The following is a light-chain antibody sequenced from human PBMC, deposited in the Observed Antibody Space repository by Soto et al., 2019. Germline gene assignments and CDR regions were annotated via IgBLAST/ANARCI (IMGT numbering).Light chain of an antibody. V-gene: IGLV2-8*01. J-gene: IGLJ3*02. CDR2: EVT. CDR3: CSFAARNTWV. CDR1: SSDVGAHNY. Sequence: QSVLTQPPSASGSPGQSVTISCTGTSSDVGAHNYVSWYQQHAGNAPKLVIYEVTKRPSGVPDRFSGSKSANTASLTVSGLQAEDDADYYWCSFAARNTWVFGGGTKLTVL.